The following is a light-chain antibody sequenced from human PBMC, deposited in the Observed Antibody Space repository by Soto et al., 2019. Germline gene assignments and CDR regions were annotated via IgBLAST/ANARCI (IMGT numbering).Light chain of an antibody. V-gene: IGKV1-39*01. CDR3: QQYQIDWT. Sequence: DIQMTQSPSSLSASVGDRATITCRASQNIRTYINWYQQKSGRAPKLLIFDASRLQSGFPSRFSGSGSGTEFTLTIRSLQPDDFATYYCQQYQIDWTFGQGTNVEI. CDR1: QNIRTY. J-gene: IGKJ1*01. CDR2: DAS.